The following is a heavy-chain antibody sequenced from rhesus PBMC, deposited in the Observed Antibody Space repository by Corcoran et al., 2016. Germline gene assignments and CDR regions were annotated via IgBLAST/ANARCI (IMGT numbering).Heavy chain of an antibody. D-gene: IGHD4-29*01. CDR2: IYGSGGST. Sequence: QVQLQESGPGLVKPSATLSLTCAVSGCSISSNSWRWLRQPPGKGLEWIGRIYGSGGSTDYNPSLKSRVTISTDTSKNQFSLKLSSVTAADTAVYYCARNPHGSSYGFGYWGQGVLVTVSS. J-gene: IGHJ4*01. CDR1: GCSISSNS. CDR3: ARNPHGSSYGFGY. V-gene: IGHV4-160*01.